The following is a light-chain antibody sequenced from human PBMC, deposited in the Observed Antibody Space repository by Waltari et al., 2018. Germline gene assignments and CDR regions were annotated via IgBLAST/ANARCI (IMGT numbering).Light chain of an antibody. V-gene: IGLV1-44*01. J-gene: IGLJ2*01. CDR2: SKT. Sequence: QSVLTQPPSASGTPGQRVIISCSGGSSNIGTYSVNWYQQLPGTAPKVLIYSKTQRPAGVPGRFSGSKSGTSASRAISGNQSEDEANDYCAAWDDALNGLVFGGGTKVTVL. CDR3: AAWDDALNGLV. CDR1: SSNIGTYS.